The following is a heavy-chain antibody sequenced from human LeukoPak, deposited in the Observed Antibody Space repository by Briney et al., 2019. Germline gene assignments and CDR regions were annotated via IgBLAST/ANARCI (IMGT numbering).Heavy chain of an antibody. CDR2: IVPSGGDT. V-gene: IGHV3-23*01. D-gene: IGHD3-22*01. Sequence: PGGSLRLSCAASGFTFSNYAMSWVRQAPGKGLEWVSSIVPSGGDTYYADSVSGRFTISRDNAKNTLYLQMNSLRAEDTAVYYCARDEALYDSSGYYVYSSGADYWGQGTLVTVSS. J-gene: IGHJ4*02. CDR1: GFTFSNYA. CDR3: ARDEALYDSSGYYVYSSGADY.